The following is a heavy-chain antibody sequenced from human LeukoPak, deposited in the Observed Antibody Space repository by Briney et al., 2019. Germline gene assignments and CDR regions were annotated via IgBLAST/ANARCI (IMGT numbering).Heavy chain of an antibody. J-gene: IGHJ4*02. CDR3: AADRSSGWYGGYFDY. CDR2: IVVGSGNT. D-gene: IGHD6-19*01. Sequence: TSVKVSCKASGFTFTSSAVQWVRQARGQRLEWIGWIVVGSGNTNCAQKFQERVTITRDMSTSTAYMELSSLRSEDTAVYYCAADRSSGWYGGYFDYWGQGTLVTVSS. CDR1: GFTFTSSA. V-gene: IGHV1-58*01.